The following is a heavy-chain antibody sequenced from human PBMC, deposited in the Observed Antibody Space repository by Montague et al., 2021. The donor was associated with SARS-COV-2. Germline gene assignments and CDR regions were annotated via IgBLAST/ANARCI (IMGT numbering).Heavy chain of an antibody. CDR1: GGSINNYY. Sequence: SETLSLTCTVSGGSINNYYWCWIRQPPGTALEYISYISVLGSTHRNPALKSRVTISVDPSRNQFYLDVNSVTAADTAVYYCARLQGGRRLMDYWGQGTLVTVPS. D-gene: IGHD5-12*01. CDR2: ISVLGST. J-gene: IGHJ4*02. CDR3: ARLQGGRRLMDY. V-gene: IGHV4-59*01.